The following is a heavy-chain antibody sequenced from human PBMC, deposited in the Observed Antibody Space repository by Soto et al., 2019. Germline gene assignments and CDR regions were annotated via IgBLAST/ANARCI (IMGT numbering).Heavy chain of an antibody. Sequence: QVQLVESGGGVVQPGRSLRLSCAASGFTFSSYAMHWVRQAPGKGLEWVAVISYDGSNKYYADSVKGRFTISRDNSKNTLYLQMNSLRAEDTAVYYCARDRRAAMHSGYYYYGMDVW. CDR2: ISYDGSNK. CDR3: ARDRRAAMHSGYYYYGMDV. CDR1: GFTFSSYA. J-gene: IGHJ6*01. D-gene: IGHD5-18*01. V-gene: IGHV3-30-3*01.